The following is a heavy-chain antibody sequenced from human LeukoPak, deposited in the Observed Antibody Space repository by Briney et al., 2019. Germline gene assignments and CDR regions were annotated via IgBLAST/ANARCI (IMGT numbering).Heavy chain of an antibody. J-gene: IGHJ3*02. CDR3: ARRGAVTYAFDI. CDR1: GFTLSNYW. D-gene: IGHD4-17*01. CDR2: INTDGSST. V-gene: IGHV3-74*01. Sequence: PGGSLRLSCSASGFTLSNYWIHWVRQAPGKGLVWVSRINTDGSSTNYADSVRGRFTVSRDNAKNTLYLQMKSLRAEDTAVYYCARRGAVTYAFDIWGQGTMVTVSS.